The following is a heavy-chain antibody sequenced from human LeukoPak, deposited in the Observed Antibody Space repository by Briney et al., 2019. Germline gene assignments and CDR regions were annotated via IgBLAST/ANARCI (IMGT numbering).Heavy chain of an antibody. D-gene: IGHD3-3*01. Sequence: GRSLRLSCVASGITFSRHGMGWVRQAPGKGLGWVAVIADDGGVKQYADSVKGRFTVSRDNSKSTLYLQMNGLSVEDTAIYYCAREATWGEWYFDHWGQGTPVTVSS. V-gene: IGHV3-30*03. CDR3: AREATWGEWYFDH. J-gene: IGHJ4*02. CDR1: GITFSRHG. CDR2: IADDGGVK.